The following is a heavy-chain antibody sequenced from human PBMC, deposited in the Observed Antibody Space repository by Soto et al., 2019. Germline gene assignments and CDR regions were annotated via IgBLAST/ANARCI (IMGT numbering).Heavy chain of an antibody. J-gene: IGHJ4*02. D-gene: IGHD4-4*01. CDR1: SGPISSSNW. Sequence: SETLSLTCAVSSGPISSSNWWSWVRQPPGKGLEWIGEIYHSGSTNYNPSLKSRVTISVDKSKNQFSLKLSSVTAADTAVYYCAREIDYSNSLYFDYWGQGTLVTVSS. CDR3: AREIDYSNSLYFDY. CDR2: IYHSGST. V-gene: IGHV4-4*02.